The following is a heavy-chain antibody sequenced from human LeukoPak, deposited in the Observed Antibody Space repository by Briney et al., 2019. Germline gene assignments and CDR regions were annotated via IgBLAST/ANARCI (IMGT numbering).Heavy chain of an antibody. J-gene: IGHJ4*02. Sequence: GGSLRLSCAAPGFTFSSYGMRWVRQAPGKGLEWVAVRWYDGSNKYYADSVKGRFTISRDNSKNTLYLQMNSLRAEDTAVYYCARASLAWYYFDYWGQGTLVTVSS. D-gene: IGHD2-8*02. CDR1: GFTFSSYG. CDR2: RWYDGSNK. V-gene: IGHV3-33*01. CDR3: ARASLAWYYFDY.